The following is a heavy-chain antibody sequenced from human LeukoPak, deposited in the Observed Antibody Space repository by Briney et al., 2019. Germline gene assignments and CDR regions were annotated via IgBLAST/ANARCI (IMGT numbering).Heavy chain of an antibody. Sequence: PGGSLRLSCAASGFTFSTYTMYWVRHPPGKRLEWVSLIGSSGGGIHYADSVKGRFTISRDNSKNALYLQMNNLRVEDTAVYYCAIDPNWGTHSWGQGVLVTVSS. CDR1: GFTFSTYT. V-gene: IGHV3-23*01. J-gene: IGHJ4*02. D-gene: IGHD7-27*01. CDR2: IGSSGGGI. CDR3: AIDPNWGTHS.